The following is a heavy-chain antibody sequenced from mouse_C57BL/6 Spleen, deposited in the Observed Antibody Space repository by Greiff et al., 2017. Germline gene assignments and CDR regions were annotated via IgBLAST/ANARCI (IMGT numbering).Heavy chain of an antibody. Sequence: QVQLQQPGAELVMPGASVKLSCKASGYTFPSYWMHWVKPRPGQGLEWIGEIDPSDSYTNYNQKFKGKSTLTVDKSSSPAYMRLSSLTADDSAFYDCARYLGQERDMDYWGQCTTLTVAS. CDR1: GYTFPSYW. CDR3: ARYLGQERDMDY. J-gene: IGHJ2*01. CDR2: IDPSDSYT. V-gene: IGHV1-69*01. D-gene: IGHD3-3*01.